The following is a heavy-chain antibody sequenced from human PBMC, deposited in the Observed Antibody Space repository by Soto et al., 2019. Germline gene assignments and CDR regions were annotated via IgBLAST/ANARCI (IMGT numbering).Heavy chain of an antibody. J-gene: IGHJ6*02. V-gene: IGHV1-69*12. Sequence: QVQLVQSGAEVKKPGSSVKVSCKASGGTFSSYAISWVRQAPGQGLEWMGGIIPIFGTANYAQKFQGRVTITADESASTASMALSSLRSEDTAVYYCARHVPAAGYYYGMDVWGQGTTVTVSS. CDR1: GGTFSSYA. D-gene: IGHD2-2*01. CDR2: IIPIFGTA. CDR3: ARHVPAAGYYYGMDV.